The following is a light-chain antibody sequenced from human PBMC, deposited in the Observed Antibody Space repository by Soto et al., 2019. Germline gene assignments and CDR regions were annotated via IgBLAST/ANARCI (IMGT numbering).Light chain of an antibody. CDR2: DAS. V-gene: IGKV3-11*01. CDR1: QSVGTF. J-gene: IGKJ1*01. CDR3: QERSNWPRWT. Sequence: EIVLTQSPATLSLSPGERATLSCRASQSVGTFVAWFQQRPGQAPRVLIYDASSRATGIPVRFSGSGSGTDFTLTISSLEPEDFAVYYCQERSNWPRWTFGQGPKVE.